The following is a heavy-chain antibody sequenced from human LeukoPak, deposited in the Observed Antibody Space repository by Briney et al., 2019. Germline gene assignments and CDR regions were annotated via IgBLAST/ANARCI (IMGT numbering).Heavy chain of an antibody. D-gene: IGHD6-19*01. V-gene: IGHV1-46*01. Sequence: GASVKVSCKASGYTFTSYYMHWVRQAPGQGLEWMGRIIASGGSTIYAKKFQGRVTMTRDTSTSTVYMELSSLSSEDTAVYYCARGGRERYSSGWTDAFDIWGQGTMVTVSS. CDR3: ARGGRERYSSGWTDAFDI. J-gene: IGHJ3*02. CDR1: GYTFTSYY. CDR2: IIASGGST.